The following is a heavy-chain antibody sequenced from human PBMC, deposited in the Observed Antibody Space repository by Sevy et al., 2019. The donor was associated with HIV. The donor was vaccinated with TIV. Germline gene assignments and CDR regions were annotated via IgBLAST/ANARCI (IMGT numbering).Heavy chain of an antibody. V-gene: IGHV1-58*01. CDR1: GFTFTSSA. Sequence: ASVKVSCKASGFTFTSSAVQWVRQARGQRLEWIGWIVVGSGNTNYAQKFQERVTITRDMSTSTAYMELSSLRSEDTAGYYCAAEYDYVWGSYPNFDYXGQGTLVTVSS. CDR3: AAEYDYVWGSYPNFDY. D-gene: IGHD3-16*02. J-gene: IGHJ4*02. CDR2: IVVGSGNT.